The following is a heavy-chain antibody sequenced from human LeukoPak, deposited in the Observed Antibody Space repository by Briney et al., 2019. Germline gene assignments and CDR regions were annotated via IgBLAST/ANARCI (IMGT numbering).Heavy chain of an antibody. D-gene: IGHD3-22*01. CDR3: AREGYYYDSSGYLDY. J-gene: IGHJ4*02. CDR2: IIPIFGTA. V-gene: IGHV1-69*13. Sequence: GASVKVSCKASGGTFSSYAISWVRQAPGQGLEWMGGIIPIFGTANYAQKFQGRVTITADESTSTAYMELSSLRSEDTAVYYCAREGYYYDSSGYLDYWGQGTLVTVSS. CDR1: GGTFSSYA.